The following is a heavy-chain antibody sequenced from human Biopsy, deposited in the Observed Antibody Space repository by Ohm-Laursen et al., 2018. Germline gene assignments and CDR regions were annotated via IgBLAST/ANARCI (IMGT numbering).Heavy chain of an antibody. Sequence: SLRLSCSASGFIFSEYYMSWIRQAPGKGLEWLSYISSSDGTTDYADSAKGRFTISRDNAKNTLYLQMHSLRAEDTAVYYCARDTRWSPYSMDVWGQGTTVTASS. CDR2: ISSSDGTT. CDR3: ARDTRWSPYSMDV. V-gene: IGHV3-11*01. J-gene: IGHJ6*02. CDR1: GFIFSEYY. D-gene: IGHD4-23*01.